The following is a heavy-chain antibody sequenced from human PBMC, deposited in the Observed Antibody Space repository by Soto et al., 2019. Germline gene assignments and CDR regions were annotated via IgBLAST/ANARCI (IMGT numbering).Heavy chain of an antibody. D-gene: IGHD3-10*01. V-gene: IGHV2-5*02. CDR3: AHFGDGYYMDD. J-gene: IGHJ6*03. Sequence: QITLKESGPTLVKPTQTLTLTCTFSGFSLSTRGVAVGWIRQPPGKAREWLALVHLDDDKRYSPSLKTRLATTKDTSKNQVVHTMTVMDPVDTATYSRAHFGDGYYMDDWGKGTTVIVSS. CDR2: VHLDDDK. CDR1: GFSLSTRGVA.